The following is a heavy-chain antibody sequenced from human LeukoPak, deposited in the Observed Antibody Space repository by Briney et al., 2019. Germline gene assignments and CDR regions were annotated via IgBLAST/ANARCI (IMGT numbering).Heavy chain of an antibody. J-gene: IGHJ5*02. Sequence: ASVKVSCKASGYTFTGYYMHWVRQAPGQGLEWMGWINPNSGGTNYAQKFQGRVTMTRDTSISTAYMELSRLRSDDTAVYYCARLESVAGPTNWFDPWGQGTLVTVSS. V-gene: IGHV1-2*02. CDR1: GYTFTGYY. D-gene: IGHD6-19*01. CDR3: ARLESVAGPTNWFDP. CDR2: INPNSGGT.